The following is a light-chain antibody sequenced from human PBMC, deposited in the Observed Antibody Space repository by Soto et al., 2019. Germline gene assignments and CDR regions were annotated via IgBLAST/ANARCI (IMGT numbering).Light chain of an antibody. J-gene: IGLJ1*01. CDR1: SSNFGSNT. CDR3: AAWDDSLNVPVYV. Sequence: QSVLTQPPSASGTPGQRVTISCSGSSSNFGSNTVNWYQQLPGTAPKLLIYSNNQRPSGVPDRFSGSKSGTSASLAISGLQSEDEADFYCAAWDDSLNVPVYVFGTGTKVTVL. CDR2: SNN. V-gene: IGLV1-44*01.